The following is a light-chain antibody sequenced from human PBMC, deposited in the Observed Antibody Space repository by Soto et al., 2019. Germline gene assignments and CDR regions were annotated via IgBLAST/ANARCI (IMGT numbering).Light chain of an antibody. Sequence: EIVLTQSPGTLSLSPGDRATLSCRASQTVSNNYLAWCQQKPGQAPRVIMYGASRRATGIPDRFSGSGSGTDFTLTISRLEPEDFAVYYCQQYGSSPVTFGPGTKVDIK. CDR1: QTVSNNY. V-gene: IGKV3-20*01. J-gene: IGKJ3*01. CDR3: QQYGSSPVT. CDR2: GAS.